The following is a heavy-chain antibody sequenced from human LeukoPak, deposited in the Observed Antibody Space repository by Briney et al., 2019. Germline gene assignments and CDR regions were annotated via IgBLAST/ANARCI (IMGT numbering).Heavy chain of an antibody. J-gene: IGHJ4*02. CDR2: IKTDGSQI. D-gene: IGHD7-27*01. V-gene: IGHV3-7*01. Sequence: ASVKVSCKASGYTFTSYYMHWVRQAPGKGLEWVANIKTDGSQIYYVDSVKGRFTISRDNAKNSLYPQMNSLRAEDTAVYYCARDLNWETYWGQGTLVSVSS. CDR1: GYTFTSYY. CDR3: ARDLNWETY.